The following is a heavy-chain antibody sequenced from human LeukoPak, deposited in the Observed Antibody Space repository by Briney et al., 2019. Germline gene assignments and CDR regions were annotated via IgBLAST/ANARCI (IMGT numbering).Heavy chain of an antibody. Sequence: GGSLPLSCVASGFTFHHYAMDWVRQAPGKGLAWVSGINGSGASPFYATSLMGHFIIARDNSKNTLFLQASSLTAEDAAVYYCARGPSSVWGRYRDNYFDFWGQGIQVTVTS. V-gene: IGHV3-23*01. CDR2: INGSGASP. CDR3: ARGPSSVWGRYRDNYFDF. CDR1: GFTFHHYA. D-gene: IGHD3-16*02. J-gene: IGHJ4*02.